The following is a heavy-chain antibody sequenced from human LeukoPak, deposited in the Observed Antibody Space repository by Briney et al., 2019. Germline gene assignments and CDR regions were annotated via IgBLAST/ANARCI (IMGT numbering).Heavy chain of an antibody. D-gene: IGHD6-13*01. CDR2: IKSKTDGGTT. CDR1: GFTFSNAW. CDR3: TTALTPRRQHSSSSHYFDY. V-gene: IGHV3-15*01. J-gene: IGHJ4*02. Sequence: GGSLRLSCAASGFTFSNAWMSWVRQAPGMGLEWVGRIKSKTDGGTTDYAAPVKGRFTISRDDSKNTLYLQMNSLKTEDTAVYYCTTALTPRRQHSSSSHYFDYWGQGTLVTVSS.